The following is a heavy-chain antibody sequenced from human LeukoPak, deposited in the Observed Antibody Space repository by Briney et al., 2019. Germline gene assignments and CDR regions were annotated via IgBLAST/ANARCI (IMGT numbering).Heavy chain of an antibody. V-gene: IGHV3-30-3*01. CDR1: GFTFSSYA. CDR3: ARDHQLRFLEWLPPEYFQH. CDR2: ISYDGSNK. J-gene: IGHJ1*01. Sequence: GGSLRLSCAASGFTFSSYAMHWVRQAPGKGLEWVAVISYDGSNKYYADSVKGRFTISRDNSKNTLYLQMNSLRAEDTAVYYCARDHQLRFLEWLPPEYFQHWGQGTLVTVSS. D-gene: IGHD3-3*01.